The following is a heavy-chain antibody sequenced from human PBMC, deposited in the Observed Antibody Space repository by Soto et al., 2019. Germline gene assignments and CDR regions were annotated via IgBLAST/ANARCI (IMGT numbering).Heavy chain of an antibody. CDR1: GGTFSSYA. CDR3: AREADSSGYYPGYDYYYGMDV. D-gene: IGHD3-22*01. Sequence: SVKVSCKASGGTFSSYAISWVRQAPGQGLEWMGGIIPIFGTANYAQKFQGRVTITADESTSTAYMELSSLRSEDTAVYYCAREADSSGYYPGYDYYYGMDVWGQGTTVTVSS. V-gene: IGHV1-69*13. CDR2: IIPIFGTA. J-gene: IGHJ6*02.